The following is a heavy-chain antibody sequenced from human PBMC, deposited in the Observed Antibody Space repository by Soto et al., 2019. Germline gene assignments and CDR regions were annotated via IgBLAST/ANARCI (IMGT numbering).Heavy chain of an antibody. Sequence: QVQLQQWGAGLLKPSETLSLTCAVYGGSFSGYYWTWIRQPPVKGLEWIGEINHSGSTNYNPSLRSRVTISVDTSKNQFSLKLSSVTAADTAVYYCANIVAPRGMDVWGKGTTVTVSS. CDR1: GGSFSGYY. D-gene: IGHD5-12*01. V-gene: IGHV4-34*01. CDR3: ANIVAPRGMDV. J-gene: IGHJ6*03. CDR2: INHSGST.